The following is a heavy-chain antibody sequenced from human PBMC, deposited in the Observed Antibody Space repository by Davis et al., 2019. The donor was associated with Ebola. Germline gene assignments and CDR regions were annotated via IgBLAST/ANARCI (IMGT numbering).Heavy chain of an antibody. Sequence: GGSLRLSCAASGFTFSSYAMSWVRQAPGKGLEWVAVISYDGSNKYYADSVKGRFTVSRDNSKNTMYLQMNSLRAEDTAVYYCAKGVVCVSSNCYYDFWGQGTLVTVSS. CDR3: AKGVVCVSSNCYYDF. CDR2: ISYDGSNK. CDR1: GFTFSSYA. D-gene: IGHD2-2*01. J-gene: IGHJ4*02. V-gene: IGHV3-30*18.